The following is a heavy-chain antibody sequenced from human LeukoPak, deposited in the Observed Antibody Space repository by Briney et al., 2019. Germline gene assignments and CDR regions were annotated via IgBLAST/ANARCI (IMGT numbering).Heavy chain of an antibody. J-gene: IGHJ4*02. CDR1: GYTFTSYG. V-gene: IGHV1-2*02. CDR3: ARGSDEDY. Sequence: EASVKVSCKASGYTFTSYGISWVRQAPGQGLEWMGWINPNSGGTNYAQKFQGRVTMTRDTSISTAYMELSRLRSDDTAVYYCARGSDEDYWGQGTLVTVSS. CDR2: INPNSGGT.